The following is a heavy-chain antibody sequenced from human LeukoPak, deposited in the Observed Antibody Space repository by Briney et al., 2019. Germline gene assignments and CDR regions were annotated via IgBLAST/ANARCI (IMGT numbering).Heavy chain of an antibody. CDR1: GYTFTSYY. CDR3: ARGPNVDTAMVTYLDY. J-gene: IGHJ4*02. Sequence: ASVKVSCKASGYTFTSYYMHWVRQAPGQGLEWMGLINPSGGSTSYAQKFQGRVTMTRDTSTSTVYMELSSLRSEDTAVYYCARGPNVDTAMVTYLDYWGQGTLVTVSS. CDR2: INPSGGST. D-gene: IGHD5-18*01. V-gene: IGHV1-46*01.